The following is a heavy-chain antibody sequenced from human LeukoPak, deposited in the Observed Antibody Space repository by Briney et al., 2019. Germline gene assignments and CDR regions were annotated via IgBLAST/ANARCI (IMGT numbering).Heavy chain of an antibody. CDR1: GFNFSNYA. V-gene: IGHV3-23*01. CDR3: AKARAAVVEAAINY. Sequence: GGSLRLSCAASGFNFSNYAMTCVRQAPGKGLEWVSTVNSNDRPYYADSMKGRFTISRDNSKNTLYLQMNTLRVEDTALYYCAKARAAVVEAAINYWGQGILVTVSS. D-gene: IGHD2-15*01. CDR2: VNSNDRP. J-gene: IGHJ4*02.